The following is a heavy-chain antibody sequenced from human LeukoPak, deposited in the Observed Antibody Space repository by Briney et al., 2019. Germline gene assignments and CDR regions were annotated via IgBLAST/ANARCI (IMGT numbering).Heavy chain of an antibody. V-gene: IGHV4-30-4*08. CDR2: IYYSGSA. D-gene: IGHD4-4*01. CDR1: GGSIRSGVYY. CDR3: ARERRRDDYNMAGGDFDY. Sequence: ASETLSLTCTVSGGSIRSGVYYWSWIRQPPGRGLEWIGYIYYSGSAYYNPSLKSRVTISIDTSKNQFSLKLTSVTAADTAVYYCARERRRDDYNMAGGDFDYWGQGTLVIVSS. J-gene: IGHJ4*02.